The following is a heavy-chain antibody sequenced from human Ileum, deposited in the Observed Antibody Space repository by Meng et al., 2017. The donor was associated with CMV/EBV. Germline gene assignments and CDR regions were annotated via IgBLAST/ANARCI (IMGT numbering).Heavy chain of an antibody. V-gene: IGHV4-61*01. D-gene: IGHD3-16*01. J-gene: IGHJ5*02. CDR3: AGGWGWFDP. Sequence: LTGTVSSGSVSSGSDSRSWMRGTAGKGLERIEYIYYSESTSNNPSLKSQVTISIGTSSNRLALKLSSVTATDTAVYYCAGGWGWFDPWGQRTLVTVSS. CDR1: SGSVSSGSDS. CDR2: IYYSEST.